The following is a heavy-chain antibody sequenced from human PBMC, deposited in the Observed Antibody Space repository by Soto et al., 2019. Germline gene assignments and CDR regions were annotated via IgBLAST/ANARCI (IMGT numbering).Heavy chain of an antibody. D-gene: IGHD2-2*01. CDR1: GYTFRRYS. V-gene: IGHV5-51*01. CDR3: ACLKNDCTSFSFYCNDD. CDR2: IYAGDCDT. Sequence: GESLSISCEASGYTFRRYSIGWVRRMPGKGLEWMGTIYAGDCDTRYRASVQGQVTISGDKSINTAYLQWNSLKAADTAVYFCACLKNDCTSFSFYCNDDRGQGPSFTVS. J-gene: IGHJ6*02.